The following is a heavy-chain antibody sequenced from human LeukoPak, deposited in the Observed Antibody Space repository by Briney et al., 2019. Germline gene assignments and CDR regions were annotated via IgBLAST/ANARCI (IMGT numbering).Heavy chain of an antibody. CDR2: IIPIFGTA. J-gene: IGHJ4*02. D-gene: IGHD1-20*01. V-gene: IGHV1-69*05. CDR3: AREGYRIIGNINGNTCWVY. Sequence: PKASVKVSCKASGGTFSSYAISWVRQAPGQGLEWMGGIIPIFGTANYAQKFQGRVTINTDESTSTAYMELSRLRSDDTAVYYCAREGYRIIGNINGNTCWVYWGQGTLVTVSS. CDR1: GGTFSSYA.